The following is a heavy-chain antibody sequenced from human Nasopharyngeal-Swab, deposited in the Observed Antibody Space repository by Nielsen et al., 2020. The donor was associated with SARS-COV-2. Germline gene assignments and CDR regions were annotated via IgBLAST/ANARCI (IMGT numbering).Heavy chain of an antibody. CDR2: ISSSSSYI. J-gene: IGHJ6*02. Sequence: GGSLRLSCAASGFTFSSYSMNWVRQAPGKGLEWVSSISSSSSYIYYADSVKGRFTISRDNSKNTLYLQMNSLRAEDTAVYYCAVYYYGSGSYPWGFFGYYYYGMDVWGQGTTVTVSS. CDR3: AVYYYGSGSYPWGFFGYYYYGMDV. V-gene: IGHV3-21*01. D-gene: IGHD3-10*01. CDR1: GFTFSSYS.